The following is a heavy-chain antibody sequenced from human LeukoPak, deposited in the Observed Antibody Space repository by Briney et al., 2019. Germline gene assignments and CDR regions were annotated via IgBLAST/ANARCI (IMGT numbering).Heavy chain of an antibody. CDR3: AKTHPQGRYYFDY. V-gene: IGHV3-30*02. Sequence: GGSLRLSCVASGFTFSSYAMHWVRQAPGKGLEWVAYVRYDGNEKYNADSVKGRFTISKDNSKNMLYLQMNSLRPEDTAVYYCAKTHPQGRYYFDYWGQGTLVTVSS. CDR2: VRYDGNEK. CDR1: GFTFSSYA. J-gene: IGHJ4*02.